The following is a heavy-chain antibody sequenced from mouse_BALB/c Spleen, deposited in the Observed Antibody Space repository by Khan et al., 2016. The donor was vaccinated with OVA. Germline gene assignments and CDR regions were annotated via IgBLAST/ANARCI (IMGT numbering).Heavy chain of an antibody. V-gene: IGHV1S137*01. Sequence: QVQLQQSGAELVRPGVSVKISCKGSAYTFTDYAMHWVKQSHAKSLEWIGVISSYYGDATYNQKFKGKATMTVDKSSSTAYMERDRLTSEDSAIYYCARGSGKSRFAYWGQGTLVSVSA. CDR3: ARGSGKSRFAY. J-gene: IGHJ3*01. CDR1: AYTFTDYA. D-gene: IGHD1-3*01. CDR2: ISSYYGDA.